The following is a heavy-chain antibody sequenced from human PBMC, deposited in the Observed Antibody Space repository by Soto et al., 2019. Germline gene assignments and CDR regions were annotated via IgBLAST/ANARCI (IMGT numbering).Heavy chain of an antibody. D-gene: IGHD2-2*01. Sequence: GGSLRLSCAASGFTFSSYGMHWVRQAPGKGLEWVAVIWYDGSNKYYADSVKGRFTISRDNSKNTLYLQMNSLRAEDTAVYYCARDYCSSTSCPKYYYYYMDVWGKGTTVTVSS. J-gene: IGHJ6*03. V-gene: IGHV3-33*01. CDR1: GFTFSSYG. CDR3: ARDYCSSTSCPKYYYYYMDV. CDR2: IWYDGSNK.